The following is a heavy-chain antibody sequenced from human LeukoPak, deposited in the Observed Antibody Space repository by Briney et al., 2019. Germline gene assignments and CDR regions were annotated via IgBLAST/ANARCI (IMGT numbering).Heavy chain of an antibody. CDR2: IWYDGSHQ. CDR3: ARTIFGVVNDAFDI. V-gene: IGHV3-33*03. D-gene: IGHD3-3*01. J-gene: IGHJ3*02. CDR1: GFPFSGSG. Sequence: PGRSLRLSCAASGFPFSGSGMHWVRQAPGKGLEWVAVIWYDGSHQYYADSVKGRFTISRDNAKKSLNLQMNSLRAEDTAVYYCARTIFGVVNDAFDIWGQGTMVTVSS.